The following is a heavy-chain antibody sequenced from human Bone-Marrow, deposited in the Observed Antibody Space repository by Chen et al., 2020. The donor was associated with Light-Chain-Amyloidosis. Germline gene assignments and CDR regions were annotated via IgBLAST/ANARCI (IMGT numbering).Heavy chain of an antibody. CDR1: GYTFTSYY. J-gene: IGHJ4*02. D-gene: IGHD2-15*01. V-gene: IGHV1-46*04. CDR3: ARENRYCSGGSCSKGGLFDY. Sequence: QVQLVQSGAEVKKPGASVKVSCKASGYTFTSYYMPWVRQAPGQGLEWMGIINPSGGSTSYAQKLQGRVTMTRDTSTSTVYMELSSLRSEDTAVYYCARENRYCSGGSCSKGGLFDYWGQGTLVTVSS. CDR2: INPSGGST.